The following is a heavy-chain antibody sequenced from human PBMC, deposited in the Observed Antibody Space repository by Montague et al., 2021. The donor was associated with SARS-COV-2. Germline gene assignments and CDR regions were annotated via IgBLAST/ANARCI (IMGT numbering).Heavy chain of an antibody. CDR1: GFTFTSYW. V-gene: IGHV3-7*01. Sequence: SLRLSCAASGFTFTSYWMSWVRQAPGKGLEWVANIKQDGSEKYYVDSVKGQFTIARDNAKNSLYQQMNSLRAEDTAVYYCARVPSSSWYFDSWGQGTLVTVSS. CDR2: IKQDGSEK. CDR3: ARVPSSSWYFDS. J-gene: IGHJ4*02. D-gene: IGHD6-13*01.